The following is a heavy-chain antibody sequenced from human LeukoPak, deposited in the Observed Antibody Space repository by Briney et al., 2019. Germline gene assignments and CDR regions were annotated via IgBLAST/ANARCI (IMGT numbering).Heavy chain of an antibody. CDR1: GFTFSSYA. CDR3: VAGDGFPDYYYMDV. J-gene: IGHJ6*03. CDR2: ISYSGDTT. D-gene: IGHD2-21*02. Sequence: GGSLRLSCAASGFTFSSYAMTWVRQAPGKGLEWVSAISYSGDTTYYADSVKGRFTISRDNSENTLYLHLNSLRGEDTAVYYCVAGDGFPDYYYMDVWGKGTTVTVSS. V-gene: IGHV3-23*01.